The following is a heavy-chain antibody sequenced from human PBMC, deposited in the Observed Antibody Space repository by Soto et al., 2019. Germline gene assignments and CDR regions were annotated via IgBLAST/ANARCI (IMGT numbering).Heavy chain of an antibody. CDR2: IYYSGST. CDR3: ASLYCCGSSCYPRCLVS. CDR1: GGSISSDY. Sequence: SATLSLTCTVSGGSISSDYWSWIRQPPGKGQEWIGYIYYSGSTNYNPSLKSRVTISVDTSKNQFSLKLSSVTAADTAVYYCASLYCCGSSCYPRCLVSRDQGPLLTL. V-gene: IGHV4-59*08. J-gene: IGHJ4*02. D-gene: IGHD2-15*01.